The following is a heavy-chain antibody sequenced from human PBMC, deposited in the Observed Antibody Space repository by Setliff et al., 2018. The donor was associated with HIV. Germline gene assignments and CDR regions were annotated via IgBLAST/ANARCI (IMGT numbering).Heavy chain of an antibody. CDR2: ISPHSGGT. J-gene: IGHJ6*03. V-gene: IGHV1-2*02. CDR3: ARDRERGQYSRSAVGGYYYYYMDV. CDR1: GYTFTGYY. Sequence: ASVKVSCKASGYTFTGYYMHWVRQAPGQGLEWLGWISPHSGGTNYAQKFQGRVTMTRDTSISTVYMELSRLKSEDTAVYYCARDRERGQYSRSAVGGYYYYYMDVWGKGTTVTVSS. D-gene: IGHD6-6*01.